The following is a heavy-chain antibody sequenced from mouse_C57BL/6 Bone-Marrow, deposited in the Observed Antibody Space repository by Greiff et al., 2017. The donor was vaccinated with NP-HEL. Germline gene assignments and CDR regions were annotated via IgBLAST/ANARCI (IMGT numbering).Heavy chain of an antibody. V-gene: IGHV1-74*01. Sequence: VQLQQPGAELVKPGASVKVSCKASGYAFTSYWMHWVKQRPGQGLEWIGGIHPSGSGTNYNQKFKGKATLTVDKSSSTAYMQHSSLPSEDSAVYYCAIAGYYLWDFDYWGQGTTLTVSS. D-gene: IGHD2-3*01. CDR1: GYAFTSYW. J-gene: IGHJ2*01. CDR2: IHPSGSGT. CDR3: AIAGYYLWDFDY.